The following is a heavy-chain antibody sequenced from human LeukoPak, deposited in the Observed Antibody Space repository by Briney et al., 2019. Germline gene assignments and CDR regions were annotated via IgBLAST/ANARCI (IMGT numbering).Heavy chain of an antibody. D-gene: IGHD6-19*01. CDR2: ITSDSTI. CDR1: GFTFSNYE. Sequence: GGSLRLSCAASGFTFSNYEMNWVRQAPGKGLEWVSSITSDSTIYYADSVKGRFTISRDNAKNSMYLQMNSLRAEDTAVYYCARELAGHDYYYGMGVWGQGTTVTVSS. CDR3: ARELAGHDYYYGMGV. J-gene: IGHJ6*02. V-gene: IGHV3-48*03.